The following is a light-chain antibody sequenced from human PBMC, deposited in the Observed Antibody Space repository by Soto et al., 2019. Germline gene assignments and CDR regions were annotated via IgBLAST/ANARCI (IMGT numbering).Light chain of an antibody. CDR2: WAS. CDR3: QQYYNSPYT. V-gene: IGKV4-1*01. CDR1: QTVSYRTISSSY. J-gene: IGKJ5*01. Sequence: DIVLTPSPDFLSVSLRARATFTCESSQTVSYRTISSSYLAWYQQRPEQPPRLLIYWASTRQSGVPDRFSGSGSETDFTLTISSLQAEDDAVYHCQQYYNSPYTFGQGTQLEIK.